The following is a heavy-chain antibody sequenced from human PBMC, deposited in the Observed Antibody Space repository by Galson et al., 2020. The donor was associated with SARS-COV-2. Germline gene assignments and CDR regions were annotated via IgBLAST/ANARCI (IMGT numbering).Heavy chain of an antibody. Sequence: ASVKVSCKASGYIFTNYAISWVRQAPGQGLEWMGWIRPYNGNTNYAQKFQGRVTMTTDTSTTTAYMELRSLRFDDTAVYYCARRPDVGLPAPSDYWGQGTLVTVSS. CDR1: GYIFTNYA. V-gene: IGHV1-18*04. D-gene: IGHD2-2*01. CDR3: ARRPDVGLPAPSDY. CDR2: IRPYNGNT. J-gene: IGHJ4*02.